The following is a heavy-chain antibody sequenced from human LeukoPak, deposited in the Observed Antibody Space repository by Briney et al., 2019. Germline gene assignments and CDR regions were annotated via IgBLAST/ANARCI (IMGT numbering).Heavy chain of an antibody. J-gene: IGHJ4*02. CDR2: ISYDGSNK. V-gene: IGHV3-30*18. D-gene: IGHD1-26*01. CDR1: GFTFSSYG. Sequence: GGSLRLSCAASGFTFSSYGMHWVRQAPGKGLEWVAVISYDGSNKYYADSVKGRFTISRDNSKNTLYLQMNSLRAEDTALYFCAKKAQYNGNYPLDYWGQGTLVTVSS. CDR3: AKKAQYNGNYPLDY.